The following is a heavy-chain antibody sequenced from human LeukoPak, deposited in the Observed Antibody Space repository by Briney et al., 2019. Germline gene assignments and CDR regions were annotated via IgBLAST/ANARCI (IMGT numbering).Heavy chain of an antibody. D-gene: IGHD2-2*01. CDR3: ARESPVVVPAAIDYYYMDV. V-gene: IGHV4-34*01. Sequence: SETLSLTCAVYGGSFSGYYWSWIRQPPGKGLEWIGEINHGGSTNYNPSLKSRVTISVDTSKNQFSLKLSSVTAADTAVYYCARESPVVVPAAIDYYYMDVWGKGTTVTVSS. CDR1: GGSFSGYY. CDR2: INHGGST. J-gene: IGHJ6*03.